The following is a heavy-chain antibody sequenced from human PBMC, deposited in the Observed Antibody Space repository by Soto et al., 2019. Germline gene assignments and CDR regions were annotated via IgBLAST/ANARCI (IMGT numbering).Heavy chain of an antibody. CDR3: AKAPAGIAGFDY. CDR2: ISYDGSNK. CDR1: GFTFSSYN. Sequence: QVRLVESGGGVVQPGTSLRLSCAASGFTFSSYNMHWVRQAPGKGLEWVAIISYDGSNKNYADSVKGRFTISRDNSKNTLYLQMNSLRPEDTAVFYCAKAPAGIAGFDYWGQGTLVTVSS. D-gene: IGHD6-13*01. V-gene: IGHV3-30*18. J-gene: IGHJ4*02.